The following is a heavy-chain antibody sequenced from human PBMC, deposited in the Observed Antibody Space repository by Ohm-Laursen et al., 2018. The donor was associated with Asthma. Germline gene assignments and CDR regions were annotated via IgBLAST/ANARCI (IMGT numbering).Heavy chain of an antibody. CDR3: ARDSSYDFWSGYYFGDY. Sequence: GSLRLSCTATGFTFSSYSMNWVRQAPGKGLEWVSYISSSSSSTIYYADSVKGRFTISRDNAKNSLYLQMNSLRAEDTAVYYCARDSSYDFWSGYYFGDYWGQGTLGTVSS. CDR2: ISSSSSSTI. CDR1: GFTFSSYS. D-gene: IGHD3-3*01. V-gene: IGHV3-48*01. J-gene: IGHJ4*02.